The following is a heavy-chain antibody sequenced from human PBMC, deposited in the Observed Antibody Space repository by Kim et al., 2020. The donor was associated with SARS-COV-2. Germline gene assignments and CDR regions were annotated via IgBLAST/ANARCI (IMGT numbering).Heavy chain of an antibody. CDR1: GFTFSSYS. D-gene: IGHD5-12*01. CDR2: ISSSSSTI. Sequence: GGSLRLSCAASGFTFSSYSMNWVRQAPGKGLEWVSYISSSSSTIYYADSVKGRFTISRDNAKNSLYLQMNSLRAEDTAVYYCAREGGDYDYDYWGQGTLVTVSS. V-gene: IGHV3-48*04. CDR3: AREGGDYDYDY. J-gene: IGHJ4*02.